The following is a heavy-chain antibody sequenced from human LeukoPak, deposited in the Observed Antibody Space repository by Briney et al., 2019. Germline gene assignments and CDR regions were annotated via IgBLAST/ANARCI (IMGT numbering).Heavy chain of an antibody. J-gene: IGHJ4*02. D-gene: IGHD1-1*01. Sequence: GGSLRLSCAASGFTFSSNYMSWVRQAPGKGLEWVSVIYSGGSTYYADSVKGRFTISRDNSKNTLYLQMNSLRAEDTAVYYCARDSQLAYFDYWGQGTLVTVSS. V-gene: IGHV3-53*01. CDR2: IYSGGST. CDR3: ARDSQLAYFDY. CDR1: GFTFSSNY.